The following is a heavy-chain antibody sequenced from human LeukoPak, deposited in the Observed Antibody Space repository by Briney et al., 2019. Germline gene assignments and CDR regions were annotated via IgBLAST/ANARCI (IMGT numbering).Heavy chain of an antibody. CDR2: FYPRDGIT. Sequence: ASVKVSCKPSGYTFTSNYIHWAPQAPGQGLEGWGIFYPRDGITTYEQTFQGRVTATGATSTSTVHMELSALRSKATAVYNVARDQEGLDYWGQGTLVTVSS. V-gene: IGHV1-46*01. CDR1: GYTFTSNY. J-gene: IGHJ4*02. CDR3: ARDQEGLDY.